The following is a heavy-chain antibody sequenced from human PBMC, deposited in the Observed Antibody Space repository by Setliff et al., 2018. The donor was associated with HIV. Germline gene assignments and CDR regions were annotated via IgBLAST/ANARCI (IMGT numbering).Heavy chain of an antibody. D-gene: IGHD1-26*01. CDR2: IKQDGSEK. V-gene: IGHV3-7*03. CDR1: GFTFRSYW. J-gene: IGHJ4*02. CDR3: ARDSFPLPDVGYFDY. Sequence: GGSLRLSCAASGFTFRSYWMSWVRQAPGKGLEWVANIKQDGSEKNYVDSVKGRFTISRDNAKNTLYLQMNSLRAEDTAVYYCARDSFPLPDVGYFDYWGQGAQVTVSS.